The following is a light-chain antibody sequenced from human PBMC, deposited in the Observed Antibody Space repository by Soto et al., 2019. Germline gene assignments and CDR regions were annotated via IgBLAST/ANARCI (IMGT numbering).Light chain of an antibody. CDR2: GSY. Sequence: QSVLTQPPSVSGAPGQRVTISCTGNNSNIGAGYDVHWYQHLPGTAPKLLIYGSYNRPSGVPDRFSGSKSGTSASLAITGLQAEDEADYYCQSYDSSLTDSVFGGGTQLTVL. CDR3: QSYDSSLTDSV. V-gene: IGLV1-40*01. CDR1: NSNIGAGYD. J-gene: IGLJ2*01.